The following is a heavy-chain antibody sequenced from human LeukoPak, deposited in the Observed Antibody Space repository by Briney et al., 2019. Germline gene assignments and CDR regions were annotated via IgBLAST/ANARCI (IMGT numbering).Heavy chain of an antibody. D-gene: IGHD2-2*01. V-gene: IGHV4-4*07. CDR3: ASTQGICSSTSCYEDYFDY. J-gene: IGHJ4*02. Sequence: SETLSLTSTVSVGSISSYFWSWIRQPAGKGLEWIGRIYTSGSTNYNPSLQSRVTMSVDTSKNQFSLKLSSVTAADTAVYYCASTQGICSSTSCYEDYFDYWGQGTLVTVSS. CDR1: VGSISSYF. CDR2: IYTSGST.